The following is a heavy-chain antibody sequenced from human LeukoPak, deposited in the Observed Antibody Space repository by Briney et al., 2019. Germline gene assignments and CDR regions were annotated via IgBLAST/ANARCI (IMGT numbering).Heavy chain of an antibody. CDR2: IYYSGST. CDR3: ATSGLVGVSIDY. J-gene: IGHJ4*02. D-gene: IGHD1-26*01. V-gene: IGHV4-31*03. CDR1: GGSISSGGYY. Sequence: SETLSLTCTVSGGSISSGGYYWSWIRQHPGKGREWIGYIYYSGSTYYNPSLKSRVTISVDTSKNQFSLKLSSVPAAATAVYYCATSGLVGVSIDYWGQGTLVTASS.